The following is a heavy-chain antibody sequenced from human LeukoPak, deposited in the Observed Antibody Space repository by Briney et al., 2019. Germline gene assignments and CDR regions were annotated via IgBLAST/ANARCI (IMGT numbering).Heavy chain of an antibody. Sequence: GGSLRLSCAASGFTFSSYAMNWVRQAPGKGLEWVSSISSSSSYIYYADSVKGRFTISRDNAKNSLYLQMNSLRAEDTAVYYCARDPYSGTYGDTYYYYMDVWGKGTTVTISS. CDR1: GFTFSSYA. V-gene: IGHV3-21*01. CDR2: ISSSSSYI. CDR3: ARDPYSGTYGDTYYYYMDV. J-gene: IGHJ6*03. D-gene: IGHD1-26*01.